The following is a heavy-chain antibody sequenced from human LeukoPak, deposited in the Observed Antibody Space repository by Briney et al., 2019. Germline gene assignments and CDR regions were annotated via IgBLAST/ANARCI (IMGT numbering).Heavy chain of an antibody. V-gene: IGHV1-24*01. Sequence: GASVKVSCKVSGYTLTELSMHWVRQAPGKGLEWMGGFDPEDGETIYAQKFQGRVTMTEDTSTDTAYMVLSSLRSEDTAVYYCATDFFEPAGMDVWGKGTTVTVSS. CDR1: GYTLTELS. J-gene: IGHJ6*03. CDR3: ATDFFEPAGMDV. D-gene: IGHD1-14*01. CDR2: FDPEDGET.